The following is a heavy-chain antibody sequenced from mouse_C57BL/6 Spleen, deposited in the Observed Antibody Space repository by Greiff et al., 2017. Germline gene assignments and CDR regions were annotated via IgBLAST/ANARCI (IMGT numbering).Heavy chain of an antibody. V-gene: IGHV5-9-1*02. D-gene: IGHD4-1*01. Sequence: EVMLVESGEGLVKPGGSLKLSCAASGFTFSSSAMSWVRQTPEKRLEWVAYISSGGDYIYYADTVKGRFTISRDNARNTLYLQMSSLKSEDTAMYYCTRTPNWDEGYYCDDWGQGTTLTVAS. CDR1: GFTFSSSA. J-gene: IGHJ2*01. CDR2: ISSGGDYI. CDR3: TRTPNWDEGYYCDD.